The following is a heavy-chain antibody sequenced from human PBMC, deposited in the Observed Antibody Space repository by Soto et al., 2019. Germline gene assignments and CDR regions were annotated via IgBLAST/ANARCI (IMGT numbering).Heavy chain of an antibody. J-gene: IGHJ5*02. CDR3: ARLKQDYAVA. CDR2: FDPEDGET. D-gene: IGHD3-16*01. Sequence: GASVKVSCKVSGYTLTELSMHWVRQAPGKGLEWMGGFDPEDGETIYAQKFQGRVTMTRNTSISTAYMELSSLRSEDTAVYYCARLKQDYAVAWGQGTLVTVSS. V-gene: IGHV1-24*01. CDR1: GYTLTELS.